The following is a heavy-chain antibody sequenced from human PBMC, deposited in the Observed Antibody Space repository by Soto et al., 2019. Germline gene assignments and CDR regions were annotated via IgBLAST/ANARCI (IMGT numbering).Heavy chain of an antibody. V-gene: IGHV4-30-2*01. D-gene: IGHD3-9*01. Sequence: PSETLSLTCAVSGGSISSGGYSWSWIRQPPGKGLEWIGYIYHSGSTYYNPSLRGRVTISADTSENKFSLTLKSVTAADTAVYFCARDFERSAIGPWGQGTSVTVSS. CDR2: IYHSGST. CDR1: GGSISSGGYS. J-gene: IGHJ5*02. CDR3: ARDFERSAIGP.